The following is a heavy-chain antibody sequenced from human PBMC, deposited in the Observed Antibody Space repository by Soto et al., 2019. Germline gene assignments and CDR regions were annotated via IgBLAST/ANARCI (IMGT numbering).Heavy chain of an antibody. CDR2: IRIYNGNT. Sequence: ASVKVSCKASGYTFTNHGINWVRQAPGQGLEWMGWIRIYNGNTNYAQKLQGRVTMTTDTSTSTAYMELRSLRPDDTAVYYCARDLADNEWYFDYWGQGTLVTVSS. CDR3: ARDLADNEWYFDY. V-gene: IGHV1-18*01. D-gene: IGHD6-19*01. J-gene: IGHJ4*02. CDR1: GYTFTNHG.